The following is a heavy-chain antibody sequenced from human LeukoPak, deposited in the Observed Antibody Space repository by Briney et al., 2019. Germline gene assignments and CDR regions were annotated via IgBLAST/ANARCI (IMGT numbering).Heavy chain of an antibody. CDR1: GFTFSTYA. V-gene: IGHV3-23*01. CDR2: ISDTGGNL. D-gene: IGHD4-17*01. CDR3: ARAEVNDYDPQLDY. Sequence: GGFLRLSCAASGFTFSTYAISRVRQAPAKGLEWLSIISDTGGNLYYADSVKGRFTISRDNSKNTLYLQMNSLRAEDTAVYYCARAEVNDYDPQLDYGGQGTLVTVSS. J-gene: IGHJ4*02.